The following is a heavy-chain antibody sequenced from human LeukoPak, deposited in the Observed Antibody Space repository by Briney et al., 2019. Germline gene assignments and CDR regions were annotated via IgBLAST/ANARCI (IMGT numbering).Heavy chain of an antibody. CDR2: NNHSGST. V-gene: IGHV4-34*01. D-gene: IGHD5-24*01. Sequence: SETLSLLCGVYGGSFSGYYWSWISQPPGKGLEWMGENNHSGSTNSNPSLKSRVTISVDKSKNQFSLKLTSVTAADTAVYYCARLYLPATRFDYWGQGTLVTVSS. J-gene: IGHJ4*02. CDR3: ARLYLPATRFDY. CDR1: GGSFSGYY.